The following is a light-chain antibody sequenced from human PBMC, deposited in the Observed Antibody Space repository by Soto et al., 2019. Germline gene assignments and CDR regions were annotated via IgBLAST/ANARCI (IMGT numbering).Light chain of an antibody. J-gene: IGKJ5*01. CDR1: QGISNS. CDR2: AAS. V-gene: IGKV1-16*02. CDR3: QQYHVYSIT. Sequence: DVQLNQSPSSLSASVGDRVTIACRASQGISNSLAWFQQKPGKAPKSLIYAASRLQNGVPSNVRGSGSWTEFTLTFSSLQHEDFATCDCQQYHVYSITFGQGNRLEI.